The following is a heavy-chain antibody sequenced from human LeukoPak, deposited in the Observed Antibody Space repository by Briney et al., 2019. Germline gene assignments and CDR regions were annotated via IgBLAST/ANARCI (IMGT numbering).Heavy chain of an antibody. Sequence: RSLRLSCVTSGFTFSSYSMHWVRQAPGKGLEWVAGLSHDGNNHYYADSVKGRFTISRDNSNNTLHLQMNSLRAEDTAVYYCAREDYYDSTNYFEYWGQGTLVTVSS. CDR1: GFTFSSYS. V-gene: IGHV3-30*01. CDR3: AREDYYDSTNYFEY. D-gene: IGHD3-22*01. CDR2: LSHDGNNH. J-gene: IGHJ4*02.